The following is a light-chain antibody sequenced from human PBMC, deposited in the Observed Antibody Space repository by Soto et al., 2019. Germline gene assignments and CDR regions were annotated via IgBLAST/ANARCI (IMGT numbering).Light chain of an antibody. J-gene: IGKJ1*01. CDR3: QQSDSYPRT. CDR1: QSISGS. V-gene: IGKV1-9*01. CDR2: AAS. Sequence: IQLTQSPSSLSASVGDRVTITCRAGQSISGSLAWYQQKPGKAPNLLISAASTLQTGVPSRFSGSGSGTDFALTSSSLQPEDFATYYCQQSDSYPRTFGQGTKVEIK.